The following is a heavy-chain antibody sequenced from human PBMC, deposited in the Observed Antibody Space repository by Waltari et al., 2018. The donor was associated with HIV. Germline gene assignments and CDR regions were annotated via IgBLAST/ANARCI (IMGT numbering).Heavy chain of an antibody. CDR2: IYSGGST. V-gene: IGHV3-53*01. CDR1: GFTISDTY. D-gene: IGHD1-26*01. J-gene: IGHJ6*02. Sequence: EVQLVESGGGLIEPGGSPRLSCAASGFTISDTYMSWVRQAPGKGLGWVSVIYSGGSTYYADTGKGRFTISSDNSKNTLSLPLDSLSAEDTAVYYCAGEPRSSGYYGMDVWGQGATVTVSS. CDR3: AGEPRSSGYYGMDV.